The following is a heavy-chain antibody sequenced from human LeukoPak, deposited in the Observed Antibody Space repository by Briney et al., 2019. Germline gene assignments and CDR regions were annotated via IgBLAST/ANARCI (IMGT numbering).Heavy chain of an antibody. J-gene: IGHJ4*02. D-gene: IGHD6-6*01. Sequence: ASVKVSCKVSGYTLTELSMHWVRQAPGKGLEWMGGFDPEDGETIYAQKFQGRVTMTEDTSTDTAYMELSSLRSEDTAVYYCATALERYSSSSWRDWGQGTLVTVSS. V-gene: IGHV1-24*01. CDR3: ATALERYSSSSWRD. CDR1: GYTLTELS. CDR2: FDPEDGET.